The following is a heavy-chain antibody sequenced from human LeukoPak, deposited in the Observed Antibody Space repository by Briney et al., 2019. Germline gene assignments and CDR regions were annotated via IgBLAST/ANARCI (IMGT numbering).Heavy chain of an antibody. J-gene: IGHJ4*02. CDR1: GYTFTNYA. CDR3: ARVVRYSSGPLTDLFPYSFDY. D-gene: IGHD6-19*01. V-gene: IGHV1-3*03. CDR2: INAGHGNT. Sequence: ASVKVSCKASGYTFTNYAMHWVRQAPGQRLEWMGWINAGHGNTKYSQEFQGRVTITRDTSASTAYMELSSLRSEDAAVYYCARVVRYSSGPLTDLFPYSFDYWGQGTLVAVSS.